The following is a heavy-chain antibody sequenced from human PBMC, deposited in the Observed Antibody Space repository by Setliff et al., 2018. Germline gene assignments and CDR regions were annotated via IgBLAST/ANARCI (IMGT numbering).Heavy chain of an antibody. D-gene: IGHD2-15*01. CDR3: ARGKDYGMDV. V-gene: IGHV4-59*12. Sequence: PSETLSLTCIVSGGSINSYYWNWIRQPPGKGLEWIGYIYYSGNSNYDTNYNPSLKSRVTISVDTSKNQFSLKLSSVTAADTAVYYCARGKDYGMDVWGQGTTVTVSS. CDR2: IYYSGNSNYDT. J-gene: IGHJ6*02. CDR1: GGSINSYY.